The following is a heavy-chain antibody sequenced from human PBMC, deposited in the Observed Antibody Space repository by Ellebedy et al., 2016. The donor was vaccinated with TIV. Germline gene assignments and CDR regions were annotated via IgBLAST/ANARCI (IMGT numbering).Heavy chain of an antibody. V-gene: IGHV1-69*13. J-gene: IGHJ6*02. CDR3: ARGRGRGAHYYGMDV. CDR2: IIPIFGTA. Sequence: AASVKVSCKASGGTFSSYAISWVRQAPGQGLEWMGGIIPIFGTANYAQKFQGRVTITADESTSTAYMGLSSLRSEDTAVYYCARGRGRGAHYYGMDVWGQGTTVTVSS. CDR1: GGTFSSYA. D-gene: IGHD1-26*01.